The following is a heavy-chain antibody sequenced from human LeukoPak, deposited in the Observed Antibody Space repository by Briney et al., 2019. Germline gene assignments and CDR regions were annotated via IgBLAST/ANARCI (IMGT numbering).Heavy chain of an antibody. CDR3: AKKPATIKFPFDI. J-gene: IGHJ4*02. CDR2: ISTTGGYT. V-gene: IGHV3-23*01. CDR1: GFSFSTYD. Sequence: GGSLRLSCVGSGFSFSTYDMGCVPHTPGKGLEGGSAISTTGGYTEDADSVKGRFTISRDNSQNTLFLQMHSLRAEDTAVYYCAKKPATIKFPFDIWGQGTLVTVSP. D-gene: IGHD5-24*01.